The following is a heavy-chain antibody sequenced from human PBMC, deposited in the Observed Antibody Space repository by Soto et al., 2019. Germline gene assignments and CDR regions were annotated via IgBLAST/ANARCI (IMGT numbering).Heavy chain of an antibody. CDR1: GFTFDDYA. Sequence: EVQLVESGGGLVQPGRSLRLSCAASGFTFDDYAMHWVRQAPGKGLEWVSGISWNSGSIGYPDSVKGRFTISRDNAKNSLYLQMNSLRAEDTALYHCAKDTHGDYPTPSFDYWGQGTLVTVSS. V-gene: IGHV3-9*01. J-gene: IGHJ4*02. CDR3: AKDTHGDYPTPSFDY. CDR2: ISWNSGSI. D-gene: IGHD4-17*01.